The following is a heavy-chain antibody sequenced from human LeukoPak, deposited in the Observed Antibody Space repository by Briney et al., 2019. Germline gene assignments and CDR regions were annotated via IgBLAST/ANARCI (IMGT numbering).Heavy chain of an antibody. J-gene: IGHJ6*03. CDR3: ARVLSSGYDTSPYYYYYYMDV. CDR1: GFTFSSYW. Sequence: GGSLRLSCAASGFTFSSYWMSWVRRAPGKGLEWVANIKQDGSEKYYVDSVKGRFTISRDNAKNSLYLQMNSLRAEDTAVYYCARVLSSGYDTSPYYYYYYMDVWGKGTTVTVSS. D-gene: IGHD5-12*01. V-gene: IGHV3-7*01. CDR2: IKQDGSEK.